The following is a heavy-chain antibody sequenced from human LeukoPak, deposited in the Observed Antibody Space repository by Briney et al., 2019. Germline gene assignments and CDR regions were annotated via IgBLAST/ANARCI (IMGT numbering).Heavy chain of an antibody. D-gene: IGHD3-9*01. CDR2: ISSSSNYM. CDR3: AKVKTGYYMLDY. CDR1: GFTFSRNA. V-gene: IGHV3-21*04. J-gene: IGHJ4*02. Sequence: GGSLRLSCAASGFTFSRNAMNWVRQAPGKGLEWVSFISSSSNYMSYADSVKGRFTISRDNSKNTLYLQMNSLRAEDTAVYYCAKVKTGYYMLDYWGQGTLVTVSS.